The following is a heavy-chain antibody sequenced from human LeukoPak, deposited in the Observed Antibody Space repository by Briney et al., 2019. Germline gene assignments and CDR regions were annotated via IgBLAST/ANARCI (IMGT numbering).Heavy chain of an antibody. CDR2: IYPGDSET. Sequence: GESLMTSCKGSGYSFTNYWIDWVRHMPGKGLEWMGIIYPGDSETRYSPSFQGQVSISVDKSISTAYLQWSSLKASDTAIYYCARGYDIDVWGEGTRVRVSS. V-gene: IGHV5-51*01. J-gene: IGHJ6*04. CDR1: GYSFTNYW. CDR3: ARGYDIDV.